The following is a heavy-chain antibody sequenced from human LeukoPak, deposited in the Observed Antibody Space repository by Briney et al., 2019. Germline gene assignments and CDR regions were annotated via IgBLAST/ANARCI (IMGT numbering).Heavy chain of an antibody. CDR1: GFTFDDYA. J-gene: IGHJ4*01. Sequence: PGRSLRLSCAASGFTFDDYAMHWVRQAPGKGLEWVSGISWNSGSIGYADSVKGRFTISRDNAKNSLYLQMNSLRAEDTALYYCAKDISRYYDSSGYPDYWGQEPWSPSPQ. CDR2: ISWNSGSI. CDR3: AKDISRYYDSSGYPDY. D-gene: IGHD3-22*01. V-gene: IGHV3-9*01.